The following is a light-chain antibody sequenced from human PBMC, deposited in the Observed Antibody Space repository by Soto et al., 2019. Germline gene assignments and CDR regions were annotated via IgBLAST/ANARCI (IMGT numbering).Light chain of an antibody. CDR1: SSNIAGNA. CDR2: SDN. Sequence: QSVLTQPPSASGTPGQRVAISCSGSSSNIAGNAVNWFQQLPGTAPKLLIYSDNHRPSGVPDRFSGSKSGTSASLAISGLQSADEAEYYCATWSDSLNTYVFGAGTKLTVL. V-gene: IGLV1-44*01. J-gene: IGLJ1*01. CDR3: ATWSDSLNTYV.